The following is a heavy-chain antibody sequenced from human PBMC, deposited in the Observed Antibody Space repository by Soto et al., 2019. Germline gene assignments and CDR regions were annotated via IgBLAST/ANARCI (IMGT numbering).Heavy chain of an antibody. J-gene: IGHJ4*02. D-gene: IGHD2-2*01. CDR1: GGSFSGYY. V-gene: IGHV4-34*01. CDR3: ARENCSSTSCHLIDY. Sequence: ETLSLTCAVYGGSFSGYYWSWIRQPPGKGLGWIGEINHSGSTNYNPSLKSRVTISVDTSKNQFSLKLSSVTAADTAVYYCARENCSSTSCHLIDYWGQGTLVTVSS. CDR2: INHSGST.